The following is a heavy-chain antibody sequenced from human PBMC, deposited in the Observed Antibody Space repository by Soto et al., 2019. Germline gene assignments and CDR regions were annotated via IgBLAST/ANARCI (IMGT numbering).Heavy chain of an antibody. J-gene: IGHJ3*02. Sequence: NPSETLCLTCTVSGGSISSSSYYWGWIRQPPGKGLEWIGRIYYSGSAYYNPSRQSRVTISVDTSKNQFSLKLSSVTASDTAVYYLARVPLWFGESEDAFGIWGQGTMVTVSS. CDR1: GGSISSSSYY. CDR2: IYYSGSA. D-gene: IGHD3-10*01. V-gene: IGHV4-39*01. CDR3: ARVPLWFGESEDAFGI.